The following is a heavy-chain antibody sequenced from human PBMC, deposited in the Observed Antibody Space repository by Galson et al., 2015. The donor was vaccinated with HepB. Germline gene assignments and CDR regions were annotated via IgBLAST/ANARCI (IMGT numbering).Heavy chain of an antibody. V-gene: IGHV1-24*01. D-gene: IGHD4-17*01. Sequence: SVKVSCKVSGYTLTELSMHWVRQAPGKGLEWIGGFDPEDGETIYAQKFQGRVTMTEDTSTDTAYMELSSLRSEDTAVYYCATDLGKGPPTVTTEFDPWGQGTLVTVSS. J-gene: IGHJ5*02. CDR2: FDPEDGET. CDR3: ATDLGKGPPTVTTEFDP. CDR1: GYTLTELS.